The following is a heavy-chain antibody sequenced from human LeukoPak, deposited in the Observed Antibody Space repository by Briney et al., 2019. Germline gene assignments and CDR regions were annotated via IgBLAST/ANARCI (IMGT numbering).Heavy chain of an antibody. V-gene: IGHV3-21*01. CDR2: ISSSSSYI. D-gene: IGHD6-13*01. Sequence: GGSLRLSCAASGFTFSSYSMNWVRQAPGKGLEWVSSISSSSSYIYYADSVKGRFTISRDNAKKSLYLQMSSLRAEDTAVYYCARGYSSSPEAFDIWGQGTMVTVSS. CDR1: GFTFSSYS. J-gene: IGHJ3*02. CDR3: ARGYSSSPEAFDI.